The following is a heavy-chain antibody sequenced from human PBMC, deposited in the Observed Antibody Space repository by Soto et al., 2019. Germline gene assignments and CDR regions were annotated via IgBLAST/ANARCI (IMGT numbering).Heavy chain of an antibody. CDR3: ARDIVVVVAATTSRWFDP. CDR2: ISSYKGNT. D-gene: IGHD2-15*01. J-gene: IGHJ5*02. CDR1: GYTFPSYG. V-gene: IGHV1-18*04. Sequence: ASEKVSCKASGYTFPSYGISWVRQAPGQGLEWMGWISSYKGNTNYAQKLQGRVTMTTDTSTSTAYMELRSLRSDDTAVYYCARDIVVVVAATTSRWFDPWGQGALVTVSS.